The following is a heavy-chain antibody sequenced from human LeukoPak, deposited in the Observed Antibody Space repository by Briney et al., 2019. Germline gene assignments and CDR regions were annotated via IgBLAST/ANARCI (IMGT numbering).Heavy chain of an antibody. D-gene: IGHD3-22*01. CDR2: ISWNSGSI. Sequence: GGSLRLSCAASGFTFDDYAMHWVRQAPGKGLEWVSGISWNSGSIGYADSVKGRFTISRDNAKNSQYLQMNSLRAEDTALYYCAKGRSKPQLPPMTYYYDSSGYYYYYGMDVWGQGTTVTVS. V-gene: IGHV3-9*01. J-gene: IGHJ6*02. CDR1: GFTFDDYA. CDR3: AKGRSKPQLPPMTYYYDSSGYYYYYGMDV.